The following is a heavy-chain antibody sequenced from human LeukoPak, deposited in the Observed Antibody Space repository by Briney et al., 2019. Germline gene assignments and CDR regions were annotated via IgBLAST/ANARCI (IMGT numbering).Heavy chain of an antibody. CDR2: IYYSGST. CDR1: GGSISSSSYY. CDR3: ARGYCSSTSCYGALYYYYYGMDV. J-gene: IGHJ6*02. Sequence: TSETLSLTCTVSGGSISSSSYYWGWIRQPPGKGLEWIGSIYYSGSTYYNPSLKSRVTISVDTPKNQFSLKLSSVTAADTAVYYCARGYCSSTSCYGALYYYYYGMDVWGQGTTVTVSS. D-gene: IGHD2-2*01. V-gene: IGHV4-39*01.